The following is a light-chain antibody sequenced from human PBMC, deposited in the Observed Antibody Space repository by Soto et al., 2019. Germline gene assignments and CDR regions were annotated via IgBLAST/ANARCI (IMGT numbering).Light chain of an antibody. J-gene: IGLJ1*01. CDR3: ASHTSTNTRV. CDR2: EVS. V-gene: IGLV2-14*03. Sequence: SDVXRPAYVSGSPGQSNAINRTGTSSDVGAYDYVSWYQQHPDRAPRLVIYEVSNRPSGVSNRFSGSKSVNPATLTISGLHAEDEAAYYYASHTSTNTRVFATGTNVTVL. CDR1: SSDVGAYDY.